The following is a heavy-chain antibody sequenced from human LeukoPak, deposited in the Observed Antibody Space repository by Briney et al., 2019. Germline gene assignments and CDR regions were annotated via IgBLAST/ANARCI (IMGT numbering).Heavy chain of an antibody. D-gene: IGHD3-9*01. Sequence: PGGSLRLSCAASGFTFSSYAMSWVRQAPEKGLEWVSVVSGSGGSTYYAGAVKGRFTISRDNSKNTLYLQMNSLRAEDAAVYYRAKEHYDILTGYPDAFDIWGQGTMVTVSS. CDR2: VSGSGGST. J-gene: IGHJ3*02. CDR3: AKEHYDILTGYPDAFDI. CDR1: GFTFSSYA. V-gene: IGHV3-23*01.